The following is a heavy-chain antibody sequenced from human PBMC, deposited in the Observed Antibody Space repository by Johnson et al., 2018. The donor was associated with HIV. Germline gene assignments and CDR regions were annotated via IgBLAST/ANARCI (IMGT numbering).Heavy chain of an antibody. V-gene: IGHV3-23*04. Sequence: VQLVESGGGVVRPGGSLRLSCAASGFTFSSYAVSWVRQAPGKGLEWVSGASGSGGTTYYADSVQGPFPISRDNARDTLFLQMNSLRAEDTAMYYCASFWGGGGWYAMGAFDIWGQGTMVTVSS. D-gene: IGHD6-19*01. J-gene: IGHJ3*02. CDR1: GFTFSSYA. CDR3: ASFWGGGGWYAMGAFDI. CDR2: ASGSGGTT.